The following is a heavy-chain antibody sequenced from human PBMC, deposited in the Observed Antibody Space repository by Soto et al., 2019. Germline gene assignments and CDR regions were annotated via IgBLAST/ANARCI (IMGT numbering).Heavy chain of an antibody. CDR3: ATRALVVPVVISFWFCP. J-gene: IGHJ5*02. V-gene: IGHV5-10-1*01. D-gene: IGHD2-2*01. CDR1: GNSITSYW. CDR2: IDPSDSYT. Sequence: GESLKVSCKGSGNSITSYWISWVRLMPGKGLEWMGRIDPSDSYTNYSPCFQGHVTISADKSISTAYLQWRSLKASDTDMYYCATRALVVPVVISFWFCPWGQGTLVT.